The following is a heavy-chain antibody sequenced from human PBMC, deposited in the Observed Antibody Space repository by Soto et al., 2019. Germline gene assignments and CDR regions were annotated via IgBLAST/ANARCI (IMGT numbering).Heavy chain of an antibody. D-gene: IGHD6-19*01. CDR3: ARQSGDF. CDR2: IFYIGST. J-gene: IGHJ2*01. CDR1: GASVSSGGLY. Sequence: QVQLQESGPGLVKPSETLSLNCTVSGASVSSGGLYWSWIRQPPGKGLEWIGSIFYIGSTNSNPSLKSRVTISVDTSKNQFSLKLNSVTAADTAVYYCARQSGDFWGRGTLVTVSS. V-gene: IGHV4-61*08.